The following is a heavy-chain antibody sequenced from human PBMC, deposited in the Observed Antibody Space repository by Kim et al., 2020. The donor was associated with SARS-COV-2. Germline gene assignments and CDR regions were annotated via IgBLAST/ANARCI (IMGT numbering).Heavy chain of an antibody. J-gene: IGHJ6*02. CDR2: IWYDGSNK. Sequence: GGSLRLSCAASGFTFSSYGMHWVRQAPGKGLEWVAVIWYDGSNKYYADSVKGRFTISRDNSKNTLYLQMNSLRAEDTAVYYCAKQFIYCLYSSSCHPFGMDVWGQGTTVTVSS. CDR3: AKQFIYCLYSSSCHPFGMDV. D-gene: IGHD6-13*01. V-gene: IGHV3-33*06. CDR1: GFTFSSYG.